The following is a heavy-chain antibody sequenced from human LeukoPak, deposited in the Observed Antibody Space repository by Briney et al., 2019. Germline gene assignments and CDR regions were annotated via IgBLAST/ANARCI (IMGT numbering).Heavy chain of an antibody. V-gene: IGHV3-23*01. CDR2: ISGSGDSS. J-gene: IGHJ4*02. D-gene: IGHD5-12*01. CDR1: GFTFSSYA. CDR3: AKEVGSGYDFFDY. Sequence: PGGSLRLSCAASGFTFSSYAMTWVRQAPGKGLEWVSDISGSGDSSYYADSVKGRFTLSRDNSKNTLYLQMNSLRADDTAVYYCAKEVGSGYDFFDYWGQGTLVTVSS.